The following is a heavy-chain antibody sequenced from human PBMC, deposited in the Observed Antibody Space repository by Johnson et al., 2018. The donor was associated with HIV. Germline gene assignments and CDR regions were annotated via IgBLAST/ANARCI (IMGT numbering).Heavy chain of an antibody. D-gene: IGHD3/OR15-3a*01. Sequence: QVQLVESGGGVVQPGGSLRLSCAASGFTFSSYWMSWVRQAPGKGVQWVAVIWYDGSNKYYADSVKGRFTISRDNSKNTLYLQMNSLRAEDTAVYYCAPWTAIWGQGTMVTVSS. CDR2: IWYDGSNK. J-gene: IGHJ3*02. CDR3: APWTAI. CDR1: GFTFSSYW. V-gene: IGHV3-33*08.